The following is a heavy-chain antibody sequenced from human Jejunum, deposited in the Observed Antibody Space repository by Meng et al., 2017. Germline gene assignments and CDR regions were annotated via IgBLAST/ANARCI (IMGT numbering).Heavy chain of an antibody. V-gene: IGHV1-18*01. Sequence: QGQPVQSGAEVKKAGASVKVSCKASGYTFTNYGINWVRQAPGQGLEWMAWISADNGNAKYAQNLQDRVTLTTETSTTTAYMELRNLRSDDTAVYYCTRGGMTSETTFFLHWGQGTLVTVSS. D-gene: IGHD3-3*02. CDR2: ISADNGNA. CDR1: GYTFTNYG. CDR3: TRGGMTSETTFFLH. J-gene: IGHJ4*02.